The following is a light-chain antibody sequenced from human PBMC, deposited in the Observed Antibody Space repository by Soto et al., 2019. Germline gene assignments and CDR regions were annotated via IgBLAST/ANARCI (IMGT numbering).Light chain of an antibody. CDR3: QQSYSTPYT. J-gene: IGKJ2*01. CDR2: AAS. Sequence: DIQMTQSPSSLSASVGDRVTITCRARQSISSYLNWYQQKPGQAPKLLIYAASSLQSGVPSRFSGSGSGTDFTLTISSLQPEDFATYYCQQSYSTPYTFGQGTKLEIK. V-gene: IGKV1-39*01. CDR1: QSISSY.